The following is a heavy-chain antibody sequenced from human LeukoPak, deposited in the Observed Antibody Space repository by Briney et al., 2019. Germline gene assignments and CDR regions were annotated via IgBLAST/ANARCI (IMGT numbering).Heavy chain of an antibody. Sequence: PGRSLRLSCAASGFTFDDYGMHWVRQAPGKGLEWVSGISWNRGSIGYADSVKGRFTISRDTAKNSLYLQMNSLRPEDTALYYCAKGGEAADNYWYFDLWGRGTLVTVSS. CDR1: GFTFDDYG. V-gene: IGHV3-9*01. CDR2: ISWNRGSI. J-gene: IGHJ2*01. CDR3: AKGGEAADNYWYFDL. D-gene: IGHD6-13*01.